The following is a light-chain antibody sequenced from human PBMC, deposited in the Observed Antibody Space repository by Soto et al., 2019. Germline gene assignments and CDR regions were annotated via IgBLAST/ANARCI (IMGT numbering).Light chain of an antibody. CDR1: QAISGY. Sequence: DIQMTQSPSTLSASVADRVTIACRASQAISGYLAWYQRKPGKAPKLLIYDAANLQTGVSSRFSGSGSGTEFTLTINSLQPDEFATYYCQQYSSYPLTFGGGTKVEIK. CDR3: QQYSSYPLT. CDR2: DAA. J-gene: IGKJ4*01. V-gene: IGKV1-5*01.